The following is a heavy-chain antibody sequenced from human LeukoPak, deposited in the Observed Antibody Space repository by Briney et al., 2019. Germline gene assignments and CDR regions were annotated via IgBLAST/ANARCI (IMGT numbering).Heavy chain of an antibody. CDR2: ISSTGGTT. D-gene: IGHD5-12*01. J-gene: IGHJ4*02. V-gene: IGHV3-23*01. CDR1: GITFSSYG. CDR3: ARGPSGYHNT. Sequence: GGSLRLSCAASGITFSSYGMSWVRQAPGKGLEWVSSISSTGGTTYYADSVKGRFTISRDNSKNTLYLQMNSLRAEDTAVYYCARGPSGYHNTGGQGTLVTVSS.